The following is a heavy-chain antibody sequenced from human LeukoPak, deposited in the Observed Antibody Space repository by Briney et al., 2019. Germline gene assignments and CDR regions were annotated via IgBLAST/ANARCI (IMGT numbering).Heavy chain of an antibody. V-gene: IGHV1-69*13. CDR2: IIPTFGTA. J-gene: IGHJ5*02. D-gene: IGHD3-22*01. CDR1: GGTFSSYA. Sequence: ASVKVSCKASGGTFSSYAISWVRQAPGQGLEWMGGIIPTFGTANYAQKFQGRVTITADESTSTAYMELSSLRSEDTAVYYCARDLGGYYQFDNWFDPWGQGTLVTVSS. CDR3: ARDLGGYYQFDNWFDP.